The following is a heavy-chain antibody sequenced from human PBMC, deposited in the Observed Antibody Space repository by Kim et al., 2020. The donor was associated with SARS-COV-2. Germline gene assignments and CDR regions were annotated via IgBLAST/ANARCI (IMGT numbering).Heavy chain of an antibody. J-gene: IGHJ4*02. D-gene: IGHD3-10*01. Sequence: SETLSLTCTVSGGSVSTYYWSWIRQSPGRGLEWIAYIYYRGSTNYNPSLKSRVTISIDTSKNQFSPKFTSVTAADTAVYYCARGFNYNSSPFDYWGQGTLVTVSS. CDR2: IYYRGST. V-gene: IGHV4-59*02. CDR3: ARGFNYNSSPFDY. CDR1: GGSVSTYY.